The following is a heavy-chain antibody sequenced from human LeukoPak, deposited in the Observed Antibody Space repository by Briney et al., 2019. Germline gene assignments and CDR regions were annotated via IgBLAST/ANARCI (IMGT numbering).Heavy chain of an antibody. CDR3: ACGFTIFGVVSDAFDI. V-gene: IGHV1-69*05. CDR2: IIPIFGRA. J-gene: IGHJ3*02. CDR1: GGTFSSYG. D-gene: IGHD3-3*01. Sequence: ASVKVSCKVSGGTFSSYGFSWVRQAPGQGLEWMGGIIPIFGRANYAQKFQGRVTITTDDSTRTVYMELSSLRSEDTAVYYCACGFTIFGVVSDAFDIWGQGTMVTVSS.